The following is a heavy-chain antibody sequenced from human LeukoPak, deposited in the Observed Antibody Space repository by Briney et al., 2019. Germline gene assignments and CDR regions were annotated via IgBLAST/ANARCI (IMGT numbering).Heavy chain of an antibody. V-gene: IGHV4-34*01. J-gene: IGHJ4*02. CDR3: ARHPWYAPFDY. CDR2: INHSGST. Sequence: SETLSLTCAVYGGSFSGYYWSWIRQPPGKGLEWIGEINHSGSTNYNPSLKSRVTISVNTSKNQFSLKLSSVTAADTAVYYYARHPWYAPFDYSGQGTLVTVSS. CDR1: GGSFSGYY. D-gene: IGHD6-13*01.